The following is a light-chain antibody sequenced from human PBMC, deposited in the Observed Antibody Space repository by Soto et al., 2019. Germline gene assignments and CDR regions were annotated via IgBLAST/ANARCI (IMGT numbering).Light chain of an antibody. V-gene: IGKV1-33*01. CDR2: DEF. CDR3: QNYENLPIT. CDR1: QDISNY. J-gene: IGKJ5*01. Sequence: DIEVTQYQSSLSASVGDTVPITCQANQDISNYLNWYQQKTGKAPRLLIFDEFSLETGVPSRFSGSGSGTDFTFTISSLQPEDIATYYCQNYENLPITCGQGTRLEIK.